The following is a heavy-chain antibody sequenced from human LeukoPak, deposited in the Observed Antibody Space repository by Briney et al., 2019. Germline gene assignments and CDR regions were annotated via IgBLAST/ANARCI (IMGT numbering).Heavy chain of an antibody. V-gene: IGHV4-34*01. CDR1: GGSFSGYY. D-gene: IGHD6-6*01. CDR3: ARGSGSAGMYYYYYYMDV. CDR2: INHSGST. Sequence: SETLPLTCAVYGGSFSGYYWSWIRQPPGKGLEWIGEINHSGSTNYNPSLKSRVTISVDTSKNQFSLRLSSVTAADTAVYYCARGSGSAGMYYYYYYMDVWGKGTTVTVSS. J-gene: IGHJ6*03.